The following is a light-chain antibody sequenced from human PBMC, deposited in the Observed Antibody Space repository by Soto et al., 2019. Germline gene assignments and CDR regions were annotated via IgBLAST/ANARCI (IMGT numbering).Light chain of an antibody. CDR2: KVS. CDR1: QSISTW. V-gene: IGKV1-5*03. CDR3: QQYSGYPWT. Sequence: DIQMTQSPSTLSASVGDRVTITCRASQSISTWLAWCQQKPGKAPKLLIYKVSNLESGVPSRFSGSGSGTEFSLTISSLQPDDFATYYCQQYSGYPWTFGLGTKVDIK. J-gene: IGKJ1*01.